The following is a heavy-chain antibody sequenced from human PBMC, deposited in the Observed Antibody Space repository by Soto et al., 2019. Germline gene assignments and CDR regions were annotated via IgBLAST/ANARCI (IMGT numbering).Heavy chain of an antibody. D-gene: IGHD6-13*01. CDR2: ISSNGGST. CDR1: GFTFSSYA. J-gene: IGHJ6*02. CDR3: ARSSQYSSSWDYYPYGMDV. Sequence: GGSLRLCCAASGFTFSSYAMHWVRQAPGKGLEYVSVISSNGGSTYYAKSVKGRFTISRDNSKNTLYLQMGSLRAEDMAVYYCARSSQYSSSWDYYPYGMDVWGQGTTVTVSS. V-gene: IGHV3-64*01.